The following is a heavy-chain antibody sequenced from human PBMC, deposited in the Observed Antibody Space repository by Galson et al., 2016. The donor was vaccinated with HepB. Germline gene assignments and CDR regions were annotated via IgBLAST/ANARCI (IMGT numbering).Heavy chain of an antibody. J-gene: IGHJ4*02. D-gene: IGHD1-1*01. Sequence: PALVKPTQTLTLTCTFSGFSLNTLGMCVSWVRQPPGKALEWLGFVDWDEDKYYITSLKTRLTIAKDTSQNQVVLTMTNVDPTDTATYYCARIYWKQQLIFDKWGQGILVTVSS. V-gene: IGHV2-70*20. CDR2: VDWDEDK. CDR3: ARIYWKQQLIFDK. CDR1: GFSLNTLGMC.